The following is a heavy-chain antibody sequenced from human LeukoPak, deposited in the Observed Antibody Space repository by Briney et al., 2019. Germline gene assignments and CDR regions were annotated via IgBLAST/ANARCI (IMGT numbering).Heavy chain of an antibody. CDR1: GFTFSSYA. V-gene: IGHV3-23*01. D-gene: IGHD6-13*01. CDR3: ARARQQLVLGWFDP. J-gene: IGHJ5*02. CDR2: ISGSDGST. Sequence: GGSLRLSCAASGFTFSSYAMSWVRQAPGKGLEWVSAISGSDGSTYYADSVKGRFTISRDNSKNTLYLQMNSLRAEDTAVYYCARARQQLVLGWFDPWGQGTLVTVSS.